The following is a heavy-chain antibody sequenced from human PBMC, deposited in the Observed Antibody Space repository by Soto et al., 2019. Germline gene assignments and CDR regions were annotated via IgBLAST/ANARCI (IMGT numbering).Heavy chain of an antibody. CDR2: ISSSSSTI. CDR3: ARGIQLWLLKVGDAFDI. J-gene: IGHJ3*02. D-gene: IGHD5-18*01. CDR1: GFTFSSYS. V-gene: IGHV3-48*02. Sequence: GGSLRLSCAASGFTFSSYSMNWVRQAPGKGLEWVSYISSSSSTIYYADSVKGRFTISRDKAKNSLYLQMNSLRDEDTAVYYCARGIQLWLLKVGDAFDIWGQGTMVTVSS.